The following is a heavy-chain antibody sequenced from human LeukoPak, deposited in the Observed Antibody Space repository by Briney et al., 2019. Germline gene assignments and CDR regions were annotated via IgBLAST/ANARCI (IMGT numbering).Heavy chain of an antibody. CDR3: AKGTYYDILTGYYDWVFDY. Sequence: GGSLRLSCAASGFTFDDYAMHWVRQAPGKGLEWVSLISWDGGSTYYADSVKGRFTISRDNSKNSLYLQMNSLRAEDTALYYCAKGTYYDILTGYYDWVFDYWGQGTLVTVSS. CDR2: ISWDGGST. D-gene: IGHD3-9*01. V-gene: IGHV3-43D*04. J-gene: IGHJ4*02. CDR1: GFTFDDYA.